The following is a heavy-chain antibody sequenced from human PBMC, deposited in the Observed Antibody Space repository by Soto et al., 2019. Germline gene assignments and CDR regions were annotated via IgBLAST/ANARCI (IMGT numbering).Heavy chain of an antibody. V-gene: IGHV3-21*01. J-gene: IGHJ6*02. Sequence: EVQLVESGGGLVKPGGSLRLSCAASGFTFSSYSMNWVRQAPGKGLEWVSSISSSSSYIYYADSVKGRFTISRDNAKNSLYLQMNSLRAEDTAVYYCARDKVVVVPAAIGNYYYYYGMDVWGQGTTVTVSS. D-gene: IGHD2-2*02. CDR2: ISSSSSYI. CDR3: ARDKVVVVPAAIGNYYYYYGMDV. CDR1: GFTFSSYS.